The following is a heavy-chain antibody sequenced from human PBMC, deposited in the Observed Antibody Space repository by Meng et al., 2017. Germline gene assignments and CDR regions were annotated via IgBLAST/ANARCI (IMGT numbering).Heavy chain of an antibody. CDR2: IIPIFGTA. V-gene: IGHV1-69*05. CDR1: GGTFSSYA. J-gene: IGHJ4*02. Sequence: SVKVSCKASGGTFSSYAISWVRQAPGQGLKWMGGIIPIFGTANYAQKFQGRVTITTDESTSTAYMELSSLRSEDTAVYYCARALRGYSYGFDYWGQGTLVTVSS. CDR3: ARALRGYSYGFDY. D-gene: IGHD5-18*01.